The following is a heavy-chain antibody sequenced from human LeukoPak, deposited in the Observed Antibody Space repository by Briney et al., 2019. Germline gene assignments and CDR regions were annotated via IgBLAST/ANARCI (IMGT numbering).Heavy chain of an antibody. D-gene: IGHD3-22*01. CDR2: IYPSGSS. CDR1: GGSISGYY. V-gene: IGHV4-4*07. J-gene: IGHJ4*02. CDR3: ASGSSGYYREDY. Sequence: PSETLSLTCAVSGGSISGYYLSWIRQPAGKGLEWIGRIYPSGSSNYNPSLKYLVTMSVDTTVKGASLRLRSVNPADTAVYYCASGSSGYYREDYWGQGTLVTVSS.